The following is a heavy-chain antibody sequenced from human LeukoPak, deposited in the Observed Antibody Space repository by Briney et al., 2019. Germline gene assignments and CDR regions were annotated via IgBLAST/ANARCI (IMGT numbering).Heavy chain of an antibody. CDR1: GYTFTSYD. Sequence: ASVKVSCKASGYTFTSYDINWVRQAPGQGLEWMGLMSPNSGNTVYAQKFQGRVTMTRNTSISAAYMELSSLRSEDTAVYYCARGDTTSVFYYYMDVWGKGTTVTVSS. V-gene: IGHV1-8*01. J-gene: IGHJ6*03. CDR3: ARGDTTSVFYYYMDV. CDR2: MSPNSGNT. D-gene: IGHD1-14*01.